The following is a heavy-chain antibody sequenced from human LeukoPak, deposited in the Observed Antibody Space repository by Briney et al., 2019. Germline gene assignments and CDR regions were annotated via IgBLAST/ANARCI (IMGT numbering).Heavy chain of an antibody. CDR2: ISYDGSNK. D-gene: IGHD2-15*01. CDR1: GFTFSSYA. V-gene: IGHV3-30-3*01. Sequence: PGGSLRFSCAASGFTFSSYAMHWVRQAPGKGLEWVAVISYDGSNKYYADSVKGRFTISRDNSKNTLYLQMSSLRAEDTAVYYCARELDIVVVVAATVFAYWGQGTLVTVSS. CDR3: ARELDIVVVVAATVFAY. J-gene: IGHJ4*02.